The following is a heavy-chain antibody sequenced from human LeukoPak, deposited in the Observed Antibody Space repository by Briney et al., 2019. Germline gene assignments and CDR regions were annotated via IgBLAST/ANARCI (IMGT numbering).Heavy chain of an antibody. CDR2: IKQDGSEK. D-gene: IGHD3-16*01. Sequence: GGSLRLSCAASGLTFSNYWMDWVRQAPGKGLEWVANIKQDGSEKNYVDSVKGRFIISRDNAKNSLYLQMNTLRADDTAVYYCARGGFGTGSNWGQGTLVTVSS. V-gene: IGHV3-7*03. CDR3: ARGGFGTGSN. J-gene: IGHJ4*02. CDR1: GLTFSNYW.